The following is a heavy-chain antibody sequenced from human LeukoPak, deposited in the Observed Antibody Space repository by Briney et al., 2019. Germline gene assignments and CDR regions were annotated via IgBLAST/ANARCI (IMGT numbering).Heavy chain of an antibody. V-gene: IGHV4-30-4*01. J-gene: IGHJ4*02. CDR1: GDSIRSVDYY. CDR3: ARDFKGMTTIDY. D-gene: IGHD1-1*01. Sequence: KASETLSLTCTVSGDSIRSVDYYWTWIRQPPGKGLEWIGYIYYSGSTYYNPSLKSRVTISVDTSRNQFSLKLNSVTAADTAVYYCARDFKGMTTIDYWGQGTLVTVSS. CDR2: IYYSGST.